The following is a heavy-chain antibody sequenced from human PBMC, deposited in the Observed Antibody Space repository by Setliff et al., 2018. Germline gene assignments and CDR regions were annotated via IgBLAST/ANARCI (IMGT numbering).Heavy chain of an antibody. D-gene: IGHD1-1*01. CDR2: MNPNSGNT. CDR1: GYTFTSYD. J-gene: IGHJ4*02. V-gene: IGHV1-8*02. Sequence: SVKVSCKASGYTFTSYDINWVRQATGQGLEWMGWMNPNSGNTGYAQKFQGRVTMTRNTSISTAYMELSSLRSEDTAVYYCARGDGTTYPSDYWGQGTLVTVSS. CDR3: ARGDGTTYPSDY.